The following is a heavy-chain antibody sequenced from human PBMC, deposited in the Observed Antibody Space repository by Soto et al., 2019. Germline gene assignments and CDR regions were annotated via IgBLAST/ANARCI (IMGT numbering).Heavy chain of an antibody. CDR2: IYYSGST. CDR3: ARERPDGARLDP. CDR1: GGSISSGDYY. Sequence: QVQLQESGPGLVKPSQTLSLTRTVSGGSISSGDYYWSWIRQPPGKGLEWIGYIYYSGSTYYNPSLKSRVXXXVXXSKNQFSLKLSSVTAADTAVYYCARERPDGARLDPWGQGTLVTVSS. D-gene: IGHD6-6*01. J-gene: IGHJ5*02. V-gene: IGHV4-30-4*01.